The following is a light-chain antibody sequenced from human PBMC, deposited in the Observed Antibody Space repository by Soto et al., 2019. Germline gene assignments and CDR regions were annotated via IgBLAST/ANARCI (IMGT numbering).Light chain of an antibody. J-gene: IGLJ2*01. CDR2: SNN. Sequence: QSVLIQSPSASGTPGQRVTISCSGSSSKIRSSTVSWYKHLPGTAPKLLIYSNNQRPSGVPDRFSGSKSGTSASLAISGLQSEDEADYYCAAWDDSLNVLFGGGTKLTVL. CDR1: SSKIRSST. V-gene: IGLV1-44*01. CDR3: AAWDDSLNVL.